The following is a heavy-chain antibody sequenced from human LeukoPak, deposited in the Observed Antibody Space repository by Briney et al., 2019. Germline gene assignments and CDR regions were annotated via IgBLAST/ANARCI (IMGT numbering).Heavy chain of an antibody. Sequence: GGSLRLSCAASGFTFSSNAMSWVRQAPGKGLEWVSAISGSSSSSRTFYADSVKGRFTISRDNSKNTLYLQMNSLRAEDTAIYYCAKMRWELNYFDYWGQGTLVTVSS. CDR2: ISGSSSSSRT. CDR1: GFTFSSNA. D-gene: IGHD4-23*01. V-gene: IGHV3-23*01. J-gene: IGHJ4*02. CDR3: AKMRWELNYFDY.